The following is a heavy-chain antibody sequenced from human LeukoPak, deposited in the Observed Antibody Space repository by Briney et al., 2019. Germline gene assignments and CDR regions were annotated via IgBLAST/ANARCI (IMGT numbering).Heavy chain of an antibody. CDR2: IYTSGST. D-gene: IGHD3-10*01. V-gene: IGHV4-61*02. J-gene: IGHJ5*02. CDR1: GGSISSGSYY. Sequence: PSETLSLTCTVSGGSISSGSYYWSWIRQPAGKGLEWIGRIYTSGSTNYNPSLKSRVTISVDTSKNQFSLKLSSVTAADTAVYYCASDYGSGSTNWFDPWGQGTLVTVSS. CDR3: ASDYGSGSTNWFDP.